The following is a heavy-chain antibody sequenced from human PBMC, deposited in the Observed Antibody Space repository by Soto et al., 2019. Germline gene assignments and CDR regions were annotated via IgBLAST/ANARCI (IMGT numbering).Heavy chain of an antibody. CDR2: IYYSGST. D-gene: IGHD3-3*02. Sequence: PSETLSLTCTVSGGSISSYYWSWIRQPPGKGLEWIGYIYYSGSTNYNPSLKSRVTISVDTSKNQFSLKPSSVTAADTAVYYCARGRLAGIYYYYYGMDVWGQGTTVTVS. CDR1: GGSISSYY. J-gene: IGHJ6*02. V-gene: IGHV4-59*01. CDR3: ARGRLAGIYYYYYGMDV.